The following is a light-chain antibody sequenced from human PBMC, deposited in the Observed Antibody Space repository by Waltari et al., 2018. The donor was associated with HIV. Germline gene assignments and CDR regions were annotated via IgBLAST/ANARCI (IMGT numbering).Light chain of an antibody. Sequence: QSVLTQPPSASGTPGQRVTISCSGSTSNIERNYVYWYQQFPGTTPKLLIYKNNQRPSGVPDRVSGSKSATSASLAISGLRSEDEADYYCATWDDSLSGWVFGGGTKLTVL. CDR3: ATWDDSLSGWV. CDR1: TSNIERNY. CDR2: KNN. V-gene: IGLV1-47*01. J-gene: IGLJ3*02.